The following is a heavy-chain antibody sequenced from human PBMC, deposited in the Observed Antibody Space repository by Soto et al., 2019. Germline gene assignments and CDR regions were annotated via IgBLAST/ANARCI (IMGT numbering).Heavy chain of an antibody. V-gene: IGHV4-34*01. Sequence: PSETLSLTCAVYGGSFSGYYWSWIRQPPGKGLEWIGEINHSGSTNYNPSLKSRVTISVDTSKNQFSLKLSSVTAADTAVYYCATSPDRGYGMDVWGQGTTVTVSS. J-gene: IGHJ6*02. CDR3: ATSPDRGYGMDV. D-gene: IGHD3-10*01. CDR1: GGSFSGYY. CDR2: INHSGST.